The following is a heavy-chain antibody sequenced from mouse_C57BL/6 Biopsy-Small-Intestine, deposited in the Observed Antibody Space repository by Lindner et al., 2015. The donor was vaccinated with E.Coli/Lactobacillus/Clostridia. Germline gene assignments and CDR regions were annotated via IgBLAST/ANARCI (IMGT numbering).Heavy chain of an antibody. V-gene: IGHV14-3*01. Sequence: VQLQESGAELVRPGASVKLSCTASGFNIKGDYMHWVKQRPEQGLEWIGKIDPANGNTKYAPKFQDKASITADTSSNTAYLQLSSLTSEATAVYYCARETSYYYDDSPNWYFDVWGAGTTVTVSS. J-gene: IGHJ1*01. D-gene: IGHD1-1*01. CDR3: ARETSYYYDDSPNWYFDV. CDR1: GFNIKGDY. CDR2: IDPANGNT.